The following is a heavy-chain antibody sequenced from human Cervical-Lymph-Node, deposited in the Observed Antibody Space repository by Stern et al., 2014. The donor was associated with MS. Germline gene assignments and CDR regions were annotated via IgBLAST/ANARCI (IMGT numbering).Heavy chain of an antibody. V-gene: IGHV1-58*01. D-gene: IGHD2-2*01. Sequence: VQLVQSGPEVKKPGTSVKVSCKASGFTFTSSAVQWVRQARGQRLEWTGWNAVGSGNTNYAQKFQERVTITRDMSTSTAYMELSSLRSEDTAVYYCAANGDSTQGAYYYGMDVWGQGTTVTVSS. CDR1: GFTFTSSA. CDR2: NAVGSGNT. J-gene: IGHJ6*02. CDR3: AANGDSTQGAYYYGMDV.